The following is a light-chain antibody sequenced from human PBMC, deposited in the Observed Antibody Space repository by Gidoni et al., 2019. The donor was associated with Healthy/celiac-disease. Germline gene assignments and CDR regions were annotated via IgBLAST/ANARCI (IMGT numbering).Light chain of an antibody. J-gene: IGKJ4*01. CDR1: QSVSSSY. CDR3: QQYGSSPLT. CDR2: CAS. V-gene: IGKV3-20*01. Sequence: DIVLTQSPGTLSLSPGERATLSCRASQSVSSSYLAWYQQKPGQAPRLLIYCASSRATGIPDRFSGSGSGTDFTLTISRLEPEDFAVYYCQQYGSSPLTFGGGTKVEIK.